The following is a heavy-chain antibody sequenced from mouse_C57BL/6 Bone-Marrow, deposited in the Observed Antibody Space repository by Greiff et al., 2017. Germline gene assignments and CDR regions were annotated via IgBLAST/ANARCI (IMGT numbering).Heavy chain of an antibody. D-gene: IGHD1-1*01. CDR2: IDPETGGT. V-gene: IGHV1-15*01. Sequence: QVQLKESGAELVRPGASVTLSCKAPGYTFTDYEMHWVKQTPVHGLEWIGAIDPETGGTAYNQKFKGKAILTADKSSSTAYMELRSLTSEDSAVYYCTRKGGSSLDYWGQGTTLTVSS. J-gene: IGHJ2*01. CDR1: GYTFTDYE. CDR3: TRKGGSSLDY.